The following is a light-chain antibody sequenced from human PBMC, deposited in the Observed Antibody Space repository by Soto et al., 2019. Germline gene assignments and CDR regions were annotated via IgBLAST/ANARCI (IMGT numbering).Light chain of an antibody. Sequence: SSELTQPPSVSVAPGQTARITCGGTNIGSKSVHWYQQKPGQAPVLVVYDDSDRPSGIPERFSGSNSGNTATLTISRVEAGDEADYYCQVWDSNSDPVVFGGGTKLTVL. J-gene: IGLJ2*01. CDR1: NIGSKS. CDR3: QVWDSNSDPVV. CDR2: DDS. V-gene: IGLV3-21*02.